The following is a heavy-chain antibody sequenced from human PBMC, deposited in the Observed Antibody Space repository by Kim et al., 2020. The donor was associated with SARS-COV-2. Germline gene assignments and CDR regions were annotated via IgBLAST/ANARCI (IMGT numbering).Heavy chain of an antibody. Sequence: GGSLRLSCATSGCTFSAYDMNVVRQAPGKGLEWLSFITKSSTTIYYADSVEGRFTISRDNAKNSLFLQMNSLRDEDTALYYCVRDRMGGAFDMWGQGTMVTVTS. J-gene: IGHJ3*02. CDR3: VRDRMGGAFDM. CDR1: GCTFSAYD. CDR2: ITKSSTTI. D-gene: IGHD3-16*01. V-gene: IGHV3-48*02.